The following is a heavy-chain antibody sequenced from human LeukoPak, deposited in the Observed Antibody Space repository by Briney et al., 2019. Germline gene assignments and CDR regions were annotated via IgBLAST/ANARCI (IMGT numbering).Heavy chain of an antibody. J-gene: IGHJ6*02. Sequence: GRTLRLSCAASGFTFSSYAMHWVRQAPGKGLEWVAVISYDGSNNYYADSEKGRFTISRDNSKNTRYLQRNSLRDEDTAVYYCARDPFNITMVRGVIMSHYYDYYGMDVWGQGTTVTVSS. V-gene: IGHV3-30*04. CDR1: GFTFSSYA. D-gene: IGHD3-10*01. CDR3: ARDPFNITMVRGVIMSHYYDYYGMDV. CDR2: ISYDGSNN.